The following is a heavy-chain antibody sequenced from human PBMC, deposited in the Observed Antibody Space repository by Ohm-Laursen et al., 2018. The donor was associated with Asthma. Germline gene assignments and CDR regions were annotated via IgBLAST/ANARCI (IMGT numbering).Heavy chain of an antibody. J-gene: IGHJ4*02. Sequence: SVKVSCKTSGYTFTAYYMHWVRQAPGQGLEWMGRFNPNDGATSFAQKFQGRVTMTWDTSITTAYMELSRLTSDDTAVYYCASGLAGDYGDYVPDFWGQGSLVTVSA. V-gene: IGHV1-2*06. CDR2: FNPNDGAT. CDR1: GYTFTAYY. CDR3: ASGLAGDYGDYVPDF. D-gene: IGHD4-17*01.